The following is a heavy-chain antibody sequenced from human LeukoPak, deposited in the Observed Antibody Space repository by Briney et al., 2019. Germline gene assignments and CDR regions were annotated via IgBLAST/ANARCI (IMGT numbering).Heavy chain of an antibody. D-gene: IGHD1-26*01. CDR3: ARHSSGSYWAYYFDY. Sequence: SETLSLTCTVSGGSISSSSYYWGWIRQPPGKGLEWIGSIYYSGSTYYIPSLKSRVTISVDTSKNQFSLKLSSVTAADTAVYYCARHSSGSYWAYYFDYWGQGTLVTVSS. V-gene: IGHV4-39*01. J-gene: IGHJ4*02. CDR1: GGSISSSSYY. CDR2: IYYSGST.